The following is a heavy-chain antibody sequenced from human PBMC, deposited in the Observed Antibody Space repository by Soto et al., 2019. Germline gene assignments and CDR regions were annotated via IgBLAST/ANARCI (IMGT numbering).Heavy chain of an antibody. J-gene: IGHJ4*02. Sequence: EVQLWESGGGLVQPGGSLRLSCAVSGFTFSSHVMSWVRPAPGKGLEWVSAISGTGGTYYADSVKGRFTISRDNSKNALYLQMNNLRDADTAVYYCAKDRRVAYCSGGICYSPDYWGQGTLVIVSS. V-gene: IGHV3-23*01. CDR3: AKDRRVAYCSGGICYSPDY. D-gene: IGHD2-15*01. CDR2: ISGTGGT. CDR1: GFTFSSHV.